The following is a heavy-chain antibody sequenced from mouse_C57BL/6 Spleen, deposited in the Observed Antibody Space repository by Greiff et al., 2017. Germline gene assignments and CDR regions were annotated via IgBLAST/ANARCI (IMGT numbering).Heavy chain of an antibody. V-gene: IGHV1-4*01. CDR1: GYTFTSYT. CDR3: ARGHYYGSSFAY. Sequence: QVQLQQSGAELARPGASVKMSCKASGYTFTSYTMHWVNQRPGQGLEWIGYINPSSGYTKYNQKFKDKATLTADKSSSTAYMQLSSLTSEDSAVYYCARGHYYGSSFAYWGQGTLVTVSA. J-gene: IGHJ3*01. D-gene: IGHD1-1*01. CDR2: INPSSGYT.